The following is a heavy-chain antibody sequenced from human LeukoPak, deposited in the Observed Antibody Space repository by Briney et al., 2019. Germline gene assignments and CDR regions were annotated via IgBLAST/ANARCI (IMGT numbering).Heavy chain of an antibody. CDR3: ARGEQLLWFGELLPFDY. CDR1: GFTFSSYW. Sequence: PGGSLRLSCAASGFTFSSYWMHWARQAPGKGLVWVSRINTDGSSTSYADSVKGRFTISRDNAKNTLYLQMNSLRAEDTAVYYCARGEQLLWFGELLPFDYWGQGTLVTVSS. CDR2: INTDGSST. D-gene: IGHD3-10*01. J-gene: IGHJ4*02. V-gene: IGHV3-74*01.